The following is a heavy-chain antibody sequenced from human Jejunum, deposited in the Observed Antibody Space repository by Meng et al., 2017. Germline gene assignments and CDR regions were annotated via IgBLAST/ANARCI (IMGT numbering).Heavy chain of an antibody. V-gene: IGHV3-7*01. D-gene: IGHD6-13*01. CDR3: ARDEGQPLSYYYYGMDV. J-gene: IGHJ6*02. CDR2: IRQDGSEK. Sequence: SLKISCAASGFTFSTYWMSWVRQAPGKGLEWVANIRQDGSEKNYVDSVKGRFTISRDNAKNSLYLQMNSLRAEDTAVYYCARDEGQPLSYYYYGMDVWGQGTTVT. CDR1: GFTFSTYW.